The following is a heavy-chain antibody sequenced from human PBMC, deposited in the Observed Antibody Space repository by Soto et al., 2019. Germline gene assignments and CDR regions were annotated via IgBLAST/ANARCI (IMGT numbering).Heavy chain of an antibody. CDR3: AREGERNTVTTPDGMDV. D-gene: IGHD4-17*01. V-gene: IGHV3-21*01. Sequence: EVQLVESGGGLVKPGGSLRLSCAASGFTFSSYSMNWVRQAPGKGLEWVSSISSSSSYIYYADSVKGRFTISRDNAKNSLYLQMNSLRAEDTAVYYCAREGERNTVTTPDGMDVWGQGTTVTVSS. J-gene: IGHJ6*02. CDR1: GFTFSSYS. CDR2: ISSSSSYI.